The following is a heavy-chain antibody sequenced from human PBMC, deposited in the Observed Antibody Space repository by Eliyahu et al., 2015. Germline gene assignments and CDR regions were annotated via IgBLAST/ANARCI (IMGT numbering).Heavy chain of an antibody. CDR1: GFSLSTSGVG. CDR2: IYWDDDK. CDR3: ARSPTYYDILTGYSRTPYFDY. V-gene: IGHV2-5*02. D-gene: IGHD3-9*01. Sequence: QITLKESGPTLVKPTQTLTLTCTFSGFSLSTSGVGVGWIRQPPGKALEWLALIYWDDDKRYSPSLKSRLTITKDTSKNQVVLTMTNMDPVDTATYYCARSPTYYDILTGYSRTPYFDYWGQGTLVTVSS. J-gene: IGHJ4*02.